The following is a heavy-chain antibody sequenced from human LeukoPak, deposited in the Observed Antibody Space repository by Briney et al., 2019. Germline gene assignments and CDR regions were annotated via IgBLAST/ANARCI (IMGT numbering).Heavy chain of an antibody. J-gene: IGHJ6*02. CDR3: ARDPGGPYCSSTSCFDYYYGMDV. D-gene: IGHD2-2*01. CDR2: IYYSGST. Sequence: SETLSLTCTVSGGSISSYYWSWIRQPPGKGLEWIGYIYYSGSTNYNPSLKSRVTISVDTSKNQFSLKLSSVTVADTAVYYCARDPGGPYCSSTSCFDYYYGMDVWGQGTTVTVSS. CDR1: GGSISSYY. V-gene: IGHV4-59*01.